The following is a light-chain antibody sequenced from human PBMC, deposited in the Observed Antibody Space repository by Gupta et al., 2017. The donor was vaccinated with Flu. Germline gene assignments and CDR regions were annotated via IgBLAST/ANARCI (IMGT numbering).Light chain of an antibody. J-gene: IGLJ3*02. Sequence: LNQRREECGEGGECISRCCTESGSDVGAYYYVSWYQQHPGKAPKFLIYDVTKRPSGVPGRFSVSESGDTASLTMSGLQPEDEADYYCCSYAGSYILVFGGGTKLTVL. CDR3: CSYAGSYILV. CDR2: DVT. CDR1: GSDVGAYYY. V-gene: IGLV2-11*01.